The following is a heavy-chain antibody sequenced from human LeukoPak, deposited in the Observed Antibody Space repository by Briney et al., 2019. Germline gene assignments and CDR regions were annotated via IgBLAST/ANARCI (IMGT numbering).Heavy chain of an antibody. CDR1: GYSFPTYW. D-gene: IGHD4-17*01. J-gene: IGHJ4*02. Sequence: GESLKISCKGSGYSFPTYWIAWVRQMPGKGLEWMGIIYPDESNIRYSPSFQGQVTISADKSISTAYLQWSSLKASDTAMYYCARLGRFDYGDDIGYLDYWGQGTLVTVSS. CDR3: ARLGRFDYGDDIGYLDY. CDR2: IYPDESNI. V-gene: IGHV5-51*01.